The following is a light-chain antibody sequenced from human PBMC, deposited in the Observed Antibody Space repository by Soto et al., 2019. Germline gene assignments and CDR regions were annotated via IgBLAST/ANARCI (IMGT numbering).Light chain of an antibody. J-gene: IGLJ1*01. CDR3: CSYAGSYPFV. Sequence: QSVLTQPRSVSGSPGQSVTISCTGTSSDVGGYNYVSWYQHHPGKAPKLMIYGVDKRPSGVPGRFSGSKSGNTASLTISGLQAEGEADYYCCSYAGSYPFVFGTGTKVTVL. CDR1: SSDVGGYNY. V-gene: IGLV2-11*01. CDR2: GVD.